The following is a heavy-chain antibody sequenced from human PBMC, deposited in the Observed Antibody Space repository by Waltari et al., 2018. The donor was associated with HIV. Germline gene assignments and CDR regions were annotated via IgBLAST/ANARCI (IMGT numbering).Heavy chain of an antibody. CDR3: ARESATSPRYAMDV. Sequence: EVHLVESGVNLVQPGVSLRLSCAASGFTFRSYWMSWVRQAPGKGLEWVANIKQDGSEKNYVASMKGRFTISRDNAKNSLYLQMNSLRVEDTAVYYCARESATSPRYAMDVWGQGTTVTVSS. CDR2: IKQDGSEK. D-gene: IGHD1-26*01. CDR1: GFTFRSYW. V-gene: IGHV3-7*01. J-gene: IGHJ6*02.